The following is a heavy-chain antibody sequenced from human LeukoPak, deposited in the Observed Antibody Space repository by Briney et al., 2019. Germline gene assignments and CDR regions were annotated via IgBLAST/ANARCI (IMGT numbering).Heavy chain of an antibody. CDR3: ARELAADYDYVWGSYLLYGMDV. Sequence: GASVKVSCKASGGTFSSFAISWVRQAPGQGHEWMGWISAYNGNTNYAQKLQGRVTMTTDTSTSTAYMELRSLRSDDTAVYYCARELAADYDYVWGSYLLYGMDVWGQGTTVTVSS. CDR2: ISAYNGNT. J-gene: IGHJ6*02. V-gene: IGHV1-18*01. D-gene: IGHD3-16*02. CDR1: GGTFSSFA.